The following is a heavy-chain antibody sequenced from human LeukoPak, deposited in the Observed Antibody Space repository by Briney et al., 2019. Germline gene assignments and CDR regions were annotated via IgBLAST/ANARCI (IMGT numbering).Heavy chain of an antibody. J-gene: IGHJ3*02. V-gene: IGHV1-18*01. Sequence: ASVKVSCKASGYTFTSYGISWVRQAPGQGLEWMGWISAYNGNTNYAQKLQGRVTMTTDTSTSTAYMELRSLRSDDTAVYYCARGTYCSGGSCCVGAFDIWGQGTMVTVSS. CDR3: ARGTYCSGGSCCVGAFDI. CDR2: ISAYNGNT. D-gene: IGHD2-15*01. CDR1: GYTFTSYG.